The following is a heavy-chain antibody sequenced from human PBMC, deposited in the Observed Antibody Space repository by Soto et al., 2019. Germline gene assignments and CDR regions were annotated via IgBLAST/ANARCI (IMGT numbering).Heavy chain of an antibody. CDR2: ISSSSSTI. V-gene: IGHV3-48*02. J-gene: IGHJ6*02. CDR3: ARGPRHYDFWSGYNYYYGMDV. D-gene: IGHD3-3*01. CDR1: GFIFRSYS. Sequence: LILSCAASGFIFRSYSMNWVRQAPGKGLEWVSYISSSSSTIYYADSVKGRFTISRDNAKNSLYLQMNSLRDEDTAVYYCARGPRHYDFWSGYNYYYGMDVWGQGTTVTVSS.